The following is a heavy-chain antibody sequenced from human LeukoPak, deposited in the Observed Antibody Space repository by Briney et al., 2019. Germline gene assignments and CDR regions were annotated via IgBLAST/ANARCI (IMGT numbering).Heavy chain of an antibody. CDR2: ISSDGSNT. J-gene: IGHJ4*02. V-gene: IGHV3-74*01. CDR3: AKGYSGYESQ. CDR1: GFTFSSYW. D-gene: IGHD5-12*01. Sequence: GGSLRLSCAASGFTFSSYWMHWVRHAPGKGLVWVSHISSDGSNTNYANSVKGRFTISRDNAKNTLYLQMNSLRAEDTAVYYCAKGYSGYESQWGQGTLVTVSS.